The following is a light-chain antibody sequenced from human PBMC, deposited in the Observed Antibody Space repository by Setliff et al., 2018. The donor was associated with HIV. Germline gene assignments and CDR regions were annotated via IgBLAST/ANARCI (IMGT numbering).Light chain of an antibody. CDR1: TSDVGGYNF. CDR3: CSYAGSTTYV. CDR2: EGT. Sequence: QSALAQPRSVPGSPGQSVTISCTGTTSDVGGYNFVSWYQHHPGKAPKLMIYEGTKRPSGVSNRFSGSKSGNTASLTISGLQAEDEADYYCCSYAGSTTYVFGTGTKVTVL. J-gene: IGLJ1*01. V-gene: IGLV2-23*01.